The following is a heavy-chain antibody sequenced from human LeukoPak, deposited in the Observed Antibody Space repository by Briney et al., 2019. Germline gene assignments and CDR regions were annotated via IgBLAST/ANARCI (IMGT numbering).Heavy chain of an antibody. CDR3: ARDLGANGYSPFDH. V-gene: IGHV3-30*04. D-gene: IGHD2-8*01. Sequence: GGSLRLSCAASVFSFSSYPMHWVRHAPRKGLEWVAVISYDGSNKYYADSVKGRFTISRDNSKNTLYLQMNSLRPQDTAVYYCARDLGANGYSPFDHWGQGALVTVSS. J-gene: IGHJ5*02. CDR1: VFSFSSYP. CDR2: ISYDGSNK.